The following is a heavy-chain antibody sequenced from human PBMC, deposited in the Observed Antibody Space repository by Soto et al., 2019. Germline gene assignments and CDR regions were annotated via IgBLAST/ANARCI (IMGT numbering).Heavy chain of an antibody. D-gene: IGHD3-9*01. Sequence: RASVKVSCKASGGTFSSYAISWVRQAPGQGLEWMGGIIPIFGTANYAQKFQGRVTITADKSTSTAYMELSSLRSEDTAVYYCARTSKYYDILTGYYVGNYFDYWGQGTLVTVSS. CDR1: GGTFSSYA. V-gene: IGHV1-69*06. J-gene: IGHJ4*02. CDR2: IIPIFGTA. CDR3: ARTSKYYDILTGYYVGNYFDY.